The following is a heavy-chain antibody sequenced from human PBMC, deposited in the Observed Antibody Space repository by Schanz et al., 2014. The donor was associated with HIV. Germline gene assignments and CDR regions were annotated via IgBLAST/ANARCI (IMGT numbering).Heavy chain of an antibody. V-gene: IGHV3-23*01. D-gene: IGHD3-22*01. Sequence: EVQLLDSGGGLVQPGGSLRLSCVASGFTFNNYAMTWVRQAPGKGLEWVSSISESGGRTYYADSVNGRFTISRDNSKNTLYLQMTTLRIDDTAVYYCAKPEYDSRGNSQSHFDYWGPGTLVTVSS. CDR1: GFTFNNYA. CDR3: AKPEYDSRGNSQSHFDY. CDR2: ISESGGRT. J-gene: IGHJ4*02.